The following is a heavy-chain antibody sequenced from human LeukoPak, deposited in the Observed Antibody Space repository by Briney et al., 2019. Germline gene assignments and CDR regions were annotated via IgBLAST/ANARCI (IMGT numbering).Heavy chain of an antibody. CDR2: INANSGDT. V-gene: IGHV1-2*02. D-gene: IGHD3-22*01. Sequence: ASVKVSCKASGYTFTGYYMHWVRQAPGQGLEWMGWINANSGDTKYAQEFQGRVTMTRDTSISTAYMELSRLRSDDTAMYYCAREISGYSDYWGQGTLVTVSS. CDR3: AREISGYSDY. CDR1: GYTFTGYY. J-gene: IGHJ4*02.